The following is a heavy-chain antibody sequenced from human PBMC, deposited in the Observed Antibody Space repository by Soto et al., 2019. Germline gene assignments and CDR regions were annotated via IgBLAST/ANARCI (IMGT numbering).Heavy chain of an antibody. D-gene: IGHD2-15*01. V-gene: IGHV4-59*08. CDR2: IYNSGST. Sequence: SETLSLTCTVSGGSISSYYWSWIRQPPGKGLEWIGYIYNSGSTNYNPSLKSRVTISVDTSKNQFSLKLSSVTAADTAVYYCARRYRGTLDYWGQGTLVTVST. CDR1: GGSISSYY. CDR3: ARRYRGTLDY. J-gene: IGHJ4*02.